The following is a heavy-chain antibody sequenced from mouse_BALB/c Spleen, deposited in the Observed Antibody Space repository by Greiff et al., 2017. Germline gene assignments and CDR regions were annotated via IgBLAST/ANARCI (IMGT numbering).Heavy chain of an antibody. CDR1: GYTFTSYW. CDR3: TRDYGNSYYFDY. CDR2: IDPSDSYT. D-gene: IGHD2-1*01. V-gene: IGHV1S127*01. Sequence: QVQLQQPGAELVKPGASVKMSCKASGYTFTSYWMHWVKQRPGQGLEWIGVIDPSDSYTSYNQKFKGKATLTVDTSSSTAYMQLSSLTSEDSAVYYCTRDYGNSYYFDYWGQGTTLTVSS. J-gene: IGHJ2*01.